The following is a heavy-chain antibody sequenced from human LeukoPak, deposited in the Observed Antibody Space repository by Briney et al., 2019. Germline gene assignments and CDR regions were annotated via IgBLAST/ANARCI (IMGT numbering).Heavy chain of an antibody. Sequence: GASVKVSCKASGYTFTSYGISWVRQAPGQGLEWMGWISAYNGNTNYAQKLQGRVTMTTDTSTSTAYMELRSLRSDDTAVYYCARDPHPPYDFWSGYRGYYFDYWGQGTLVTVSS. D-gene: IGHD3-3*01. V-gene: IGHV1-18*01. CDR3: ARDPHPPYDFWSGYRGYYFDY. CDR2: ISAYNGNT. CDR1: GYTFTSYG. J-gene: IGHJ4*02.